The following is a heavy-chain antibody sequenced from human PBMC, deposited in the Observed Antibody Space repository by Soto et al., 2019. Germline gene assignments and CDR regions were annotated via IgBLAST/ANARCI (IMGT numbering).Heavy chain of an antibody. CDR3: AKGYYDFWSGCFDY. V-gene: IGHV3-9*01. CDR2: ISWNSGSI. Sequence: EVQLVESGGGLVQPGRSLRLSCAASGFTFDDYVMHWVRQAPGKGLEWVSGISWNSGSIGYADSVKGRFTISRDNAKNSLYLQMNSLRAEDTALYYCAKGYYDFWSGCFDYWGQGTLVTVSS. J-gene: IGHJ4*02. CDR1: GFTFDDYV. D-gene: IGHD3-3*01.